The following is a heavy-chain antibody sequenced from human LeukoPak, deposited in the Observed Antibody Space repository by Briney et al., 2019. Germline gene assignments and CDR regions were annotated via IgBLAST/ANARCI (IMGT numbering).Heavy chain of an antibody. CDR2: IYTSGST. J-gene: IGHJ5*02. V-gene: IGHV4-61*02. CDR1: GGSISSGSYY. CDR3: ARDGPALDP. Sequence: SETLSLTCTVSGGSISSGSYYWSWIRQPAGKGLEWIGRIYTSGSTNYNPSLKSRVTISVDTSENQFSLKLSSVTAADTAVYYCARDGPALDPWGQGTLVTVSS.